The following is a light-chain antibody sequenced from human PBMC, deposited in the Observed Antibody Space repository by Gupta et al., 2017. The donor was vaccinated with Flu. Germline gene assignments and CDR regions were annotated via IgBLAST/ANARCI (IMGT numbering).Light chain of an antibody. Sequence: QSALTQPASVSGSRGPSITISCAGTSSDVGNYNLVSWYQQHPGKAPKLIVFEGSKRPSGVSHRVSCSKSGNTASPTISGLQAADEADYYCFSSAGVTTYDYVFGTGTKVTVL. CDR3: FSSAGVTTYDYV. J-gene: IGLJ1*01. CDR2: EGS. CDR1: SSDVGNYNL. V-gene: IGLV2-23*01.